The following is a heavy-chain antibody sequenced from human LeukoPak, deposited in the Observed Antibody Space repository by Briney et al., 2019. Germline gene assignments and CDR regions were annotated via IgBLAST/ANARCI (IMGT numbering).Heavy chain of an antibody. CDR3: ARGSGYDSSSYDY. D-gene: IGHD3-22*01. CDR2: ITSSTSSSSYI. V-gene: IGHV3-21*01. CDR1: GFTFSSYS. Sequence: GGSLRLSCAASGFTFSSYSMNWVRQAPGKGLEWVSSITSSTSSSSYIYYADSVKGRFTISRDNAKNSLYLQMNSLRAEDTAVYYCARGSGYDSSSYDYWGQGTLVTVSS. J-gene: IGHJ4*02.